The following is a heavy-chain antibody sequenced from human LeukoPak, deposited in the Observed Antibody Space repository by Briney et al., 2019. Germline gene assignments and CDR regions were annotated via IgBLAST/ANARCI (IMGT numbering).Heavy chain of an antibody. D-gene: IGHD1-1*01. CDR3: TKAVDEALEPYDY. Sequence: PGGSLRLSCSASGFTFSDYAMNWVRQAPGKGLEWVSGISASGASTFHADSVKGRFIISRDNSKNMVLLQMKSLRAKDTAVYFCTKAVDEALEPYDYWGLGTLVTVSS. CDR2: ISASGAST. CDR1: GFTFSDYA. J-gene: IGHJ4*02. V-gene: IGHV3-23*01.